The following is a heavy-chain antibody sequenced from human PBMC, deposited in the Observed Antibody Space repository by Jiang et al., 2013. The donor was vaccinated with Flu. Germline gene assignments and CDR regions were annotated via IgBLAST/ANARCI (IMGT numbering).Heavy chain of an antibody. CDR1: GFTFSSYS. Sequence: QLLESGGGLVKPGGSLRLSCAASGFTFSSYSMNWVRQAPGKGLEWVSSISSSSSYIYYADSVKGRFTISRDNAKNSLYLQMNSLRAEDTAVYYCARDEAAYGSGSSLDYWGQGTLVTVSS. CDR2: ISSSSSYI. D-gene: IGHD3-10*01. V-gene: IGHV3-21*01. J-gene: IGHJ4*02. CDR3: ARDEAAYGSGSSLDY.